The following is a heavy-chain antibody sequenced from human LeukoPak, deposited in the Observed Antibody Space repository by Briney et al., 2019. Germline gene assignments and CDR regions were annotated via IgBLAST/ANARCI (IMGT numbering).Heavy chain of an antibody. J-gene: IGHJ4*02. D-gene: IGHD2-15*01. V-gene: IGHV3-30-3*02. CDR1: GFTFSSSA. Sequence: GGSLRLSCAASGFTFSSSAMHWVRQAPGKGLEWVAVISYDGSNKYYADSVQGRFTISRDNSKSTLCLQMNSLRAEDTAVYYCAKQLGYCSDGSCYFPYWGQGTLVTASS. CDR2: ISYDGSNK. CDR3: AKQLGYCSDGSCYFPY.